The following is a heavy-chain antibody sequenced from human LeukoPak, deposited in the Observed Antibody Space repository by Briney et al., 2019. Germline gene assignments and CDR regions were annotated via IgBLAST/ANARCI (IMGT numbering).Heavy chain of an antibody. CDR2: ISGSGGST. CDR1: GFTFSSYG. V-gene: IGHV3-23*01. J-gene: IGHJ3*02. Sequence: GGSLRLSCAASGFTFSSYGINWVRQAPGKGLEWVSAISGSGGSTYYADSVKGRFTISRDNAKNSLYLQMNSLRAEDTALYYCARDAISVIDVLDIWGQGTMVTVSS. D-gene: IGHD2-21*01. CDR3: ARDAISVIDVLDI.